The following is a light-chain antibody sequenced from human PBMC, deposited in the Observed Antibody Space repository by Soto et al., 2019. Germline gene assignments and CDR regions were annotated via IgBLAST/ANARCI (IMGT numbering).Light chain of an antibody. CDR3: MQATHFPRT. J-gene: IGKJ1*01. CDR2: KVS. V-gene: IGKV2-24*01. CDR1: QSLVHSNGDTY. Sequence: DAVMTQTPLSSPVTLGQPASISCRSSQSLVHSNGDTYLNWLQQRPGQPPRVLIYKVSNRLSGVPDRFSGSGAGTEFTLRISRVEAEDVGLYYCMQATHFPRTCGQGTSVEIK.